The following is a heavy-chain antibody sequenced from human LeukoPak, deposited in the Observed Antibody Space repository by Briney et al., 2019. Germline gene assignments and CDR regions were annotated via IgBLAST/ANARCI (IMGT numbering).Heavy chain of an antibody. D-gene: IGHD2-15*01. V-gene: IGHV3-30-3*01. CDR3: ARDRGGSGFYYFDY. CDR2: ISYDGSNK. CDR1: GFTFSSYA. J-gene: IGHJ4*02. Sequence: PGRSLRLSCAASGFTFSSYAMHWVRQAPGKGLEWVAVISYDGSNKYYADSVKGRFTISRDNSKNTLYLQMNSLRAEDTAVYYCARDRGGSGFYYFDYWGQGTLVTVSS.